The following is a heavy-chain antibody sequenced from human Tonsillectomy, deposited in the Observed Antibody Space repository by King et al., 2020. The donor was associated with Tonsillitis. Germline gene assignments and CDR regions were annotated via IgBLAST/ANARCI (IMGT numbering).Heavy chain of an antibody. CDR2: IYSGGSST. Sequence: VQLVESGGGLVQPGGSLRLSCAASGFTFSIYAMSWVRQAPGKGLEWVSVIYSGGSSTYYADSVKGRFTISRDNSKNTLYLQMNSLRAEDTAVYYCAKDLGATSGIWGQGTLVTVSS. D-gene: IGHD1-26*01. CDR1: GFTFSIYA. J-gene: IGHJ4*02. CDR3: AKDLGATSGI. V-gene: IGHV3-23*03.